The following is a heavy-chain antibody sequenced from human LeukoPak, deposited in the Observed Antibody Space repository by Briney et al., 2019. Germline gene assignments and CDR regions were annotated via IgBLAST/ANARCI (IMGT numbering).Heavy chain of an antibody. CDR3: ARELSMRSYSSSWPYYYYYMDV. CDR1: GGSFSGYY. J-gene: IGHJ6*03. V-gene: IGHV4-34*01. D-gene: IGHD6-13*01. CDR2: INHSGST. Sequence: SETLSLTCAVYGGSFSGYYLSWIRQPPGKGLEWIGEINHSGSTNYNPSLKSRVTISVDTSKIQFSLKLSSVTAADTAVYYCARELSMRSYSSSWPYYYYYMDVWGKGTTVSVSS.